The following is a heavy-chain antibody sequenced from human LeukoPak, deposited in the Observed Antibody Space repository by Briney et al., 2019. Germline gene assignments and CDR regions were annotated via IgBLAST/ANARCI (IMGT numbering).Heavy chain of an antibody. Sequence: ASVKVSCKASGYTFSNYVLTWVRQAPGQGLEWMGWISVYSDNAIYAQKFEGRVTMTTDTSTSTGYMELRSLRFDDTAVYYCARSGPKDWALDYWGRGTLVSVSS. D-gene: IGHD1-14*01. CDR1: GYTFSNYV. CDR3: ARSGPKDWALDY. J-gene: IGHJ4*02. CDR2: ISVYSDNA. V-gene: IGHV1-18*01.